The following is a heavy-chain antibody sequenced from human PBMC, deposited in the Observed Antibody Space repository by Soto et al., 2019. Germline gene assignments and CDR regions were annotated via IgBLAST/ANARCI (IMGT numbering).Heavy chain of an antibody. CDR3: AKGVLGDFLPRGADY. J-gene: IGHJ4*02. V-gene: IGHV3-30*18. CDR1: GFTFSSYG. D-gene: IGHD4-17*01. CDR2: ISYDGSNK. Sequence: GGSLRLSCAASGFTFSSYGMHWVRQAPGKGLEWVAVISYDGSNKYYADSVKGRFTISRDNSKNTLYLQMNSLRAEDTAVYYCAKGVLGDFLPRGADYWGKGTLVTVSS.